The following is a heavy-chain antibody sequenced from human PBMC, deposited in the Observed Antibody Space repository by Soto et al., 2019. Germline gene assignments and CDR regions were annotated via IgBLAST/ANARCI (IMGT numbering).Heavy chain of an antibody. CDR3: TRHLRNDYGDYEGVDP. CDR2: IRSKANSYAT. D-gene: IGHD4-17*01. V-gene: IGHV3-73*01. J-gene: IGHJ5*02. Sequence: EVQLVESGGGLVQPGGSLKLSCAGSVFTFSGSAVHWVRQASGKGLEWVGRIRSKANSYATAYAASVKGRFTISRDDSKNTAYLQMNSLKTEDTAVYYCTRHLRNDYGDYEGVDPWGQGTLVTVSS. CDR1: VFTFSGSA.